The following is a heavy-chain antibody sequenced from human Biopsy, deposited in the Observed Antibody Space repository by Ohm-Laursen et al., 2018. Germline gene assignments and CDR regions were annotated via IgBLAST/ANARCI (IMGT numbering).Heavy chain of an antibody. CDR3: ARGDYFDSNGYFWFDS. CDR2: IFNSANT. D-gene: IGHD3-22*01. CDR1: GGSISSGGSY. Sequence: LSLTCTVSGGSISSGGSYWSWIRQRLGKGLEWIGYIFNSANTYYNPSLKNLITISGDTSKNQFSLKLNSVTAADTAVYYCARGDYFDSNGYFWFDSWGQGTLVTVSS. J-gene: IGHJ5*01. V-gene: IGHV4-31*01.